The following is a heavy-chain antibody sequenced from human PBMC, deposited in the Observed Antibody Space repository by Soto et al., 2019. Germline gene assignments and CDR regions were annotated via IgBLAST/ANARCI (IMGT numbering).Heavy chain of an antibody. CDR2: INHSGST. D-gene: IGHD3-9*01. Sequence: SETLSLTCAVYGGSFSGYYWSWIRQPPGKGLEWIGEINHSGSTNYNPSLKSRVTISVDTSKNQFSLKLSSVTAADTAVYYCARNFGPPRSYDILTGYYEGGNWFDPWGQGTLVTVSS. CDR1: GGSFSGYY. CDR3: ARNFGPPRSYDILTGYYEGGNWFDP. V-gene: IGHV4-34*01. J-gene: IGHJ5*02.